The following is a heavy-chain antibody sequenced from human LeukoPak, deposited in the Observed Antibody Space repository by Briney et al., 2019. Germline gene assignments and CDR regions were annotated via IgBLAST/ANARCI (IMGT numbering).Heavy chain of an antibody. J-gene: IGHJ4*02. Sequence: GGSLRLSCAASGFTFSSYAMSWVRQAPGKGLEWVSAISGSGGSTYYADSVKGRFTISRDNSKNTLYLQMNSLRADDTAVYYCARAGKGDILTGYYFFDYWGQGTLVTVSS. V-gene: IGHV3-23*01. CDR2: ISGSGGST. CDR3: ARAGKGDILTGYYFFDY. D-gene: IGHD3-9*01. CDR1: GFTFSSYA.